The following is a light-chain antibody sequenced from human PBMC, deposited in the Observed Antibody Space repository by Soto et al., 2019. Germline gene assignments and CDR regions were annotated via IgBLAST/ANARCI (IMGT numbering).Light chain of an antibody. CDR2: GAS. V-gene: IGKV3-15*01. J-gene: IGKJ2*01. Sequence: EIVMTQSPATLSVSPGERATLSCRASQSISSELAWYQQKPGQPPRLLIYGASTRATGVPARFTGSGSGSDFTLTISRLQSEDFAVYYCQQGHNWPLTFGQGTRLDI. CDR3: QQGHNWPLT. CDR1: QSISSE.